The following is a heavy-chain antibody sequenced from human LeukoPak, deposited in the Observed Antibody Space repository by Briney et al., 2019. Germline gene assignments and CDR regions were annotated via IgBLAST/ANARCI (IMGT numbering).Heavy chain of an antibody. D-gene: IGHD2/OR15-2a*01. CDR1: GASVSSSH. V-gene: IGHV4-59*02. Sequence: PSETLSLTCVVSGASVSSSHWNWIRQLPGKKLEWIGCLSYTGKTDYNPSLTSRVTISLDTSKNQVSLKLRSVTAADTAVYYCSEGYFEPFAHWGQGILVSDSS. CDR2: LSYTGKT. CDR3: SEGYFEPFAH. J-gene: IGHJ4*02.